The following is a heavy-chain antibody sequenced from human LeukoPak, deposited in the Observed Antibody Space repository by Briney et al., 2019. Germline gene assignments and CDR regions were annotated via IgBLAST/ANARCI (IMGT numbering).Heavy chain of an antibody. CDR1: GGSISSYY. CDR3: ARQSYDSSGYWPGIFWFDP. CDR2: IYTSGST. D-gene: IGHD3-22*01. J-gene: IGHJ5*02. V-gene: IGHV4-4*09. Sequence: PSETLSLTCTVSGGSISSYYWSWIRQPPGKGLEWIGYIYTSGSTNYNPSLKSRVTISVDTSKNQFSLKLSSVTAADTAVYYCARQSYDSSGYWPGIFWFDPWGQGTLVTVSS.